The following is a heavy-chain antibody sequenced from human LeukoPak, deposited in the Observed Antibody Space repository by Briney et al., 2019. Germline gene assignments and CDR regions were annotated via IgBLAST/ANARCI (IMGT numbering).Heavy chain of an antibody. D-gene: IGHD1-26*01. CDR3: AREKPRSYYARGPDAFDI. Sequence: ASVRVSCKASGYTFTSYGISWVRQAPGQGLEWMGWISAYNGNTNYAQKLQGRVTMTTDTSTSTAYMELRSLRSDDTAVYYCAREKPRSYYARGPDAFDIWGQGTMVTVSS. J-gene: IGHJ3*02. CDR1: GYTFTSYG. V-gene: IGHV1-18*01. CDR2: ISAYNGNT.